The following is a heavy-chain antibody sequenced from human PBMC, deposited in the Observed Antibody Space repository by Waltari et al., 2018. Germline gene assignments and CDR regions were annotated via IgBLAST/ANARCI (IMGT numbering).Heavy chain of an antibody. Sequence: QVQLVQSGAEVKKPGASVKVSCKTSGYPFTSYYMHWVRQAPGQGLEWWGWINTRYGGTNYAQKYQGRVTMTRDTSISTAYMELGRLISSDTAVYYCARTYQSGSYSDYWGQGTPVTVSS. CDR2: INTRYGGT. J-gene: IGHJ4*02. CDR3: ARTYQSGSYSDY. D-gene: IGHD1-26*01. V-gene: IGHV1-2*02. CDR1: GYPFTSYY.